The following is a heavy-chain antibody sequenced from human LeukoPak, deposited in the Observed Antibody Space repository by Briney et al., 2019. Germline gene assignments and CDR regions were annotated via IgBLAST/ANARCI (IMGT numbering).Heavy chain of an antibody. CDR1: GFTFSSYW. J-gene: IGHJ3*02. Sequence: GGSLRLSCAASGFTFSSYWMSWVHQAPGKGLEWLANIKQDGSEKYYVDSVKGRFTFSRDNPKNSLYLQMNSLRAEDTAVYYCARYSGNYRAFDIWGQGTMVTVSS. CDR2: IKQDGSEK. CDR3: ARYSGNYRAFDI. D-gene: IGHD1-26*01. V-gene: IGHV3-7*05.